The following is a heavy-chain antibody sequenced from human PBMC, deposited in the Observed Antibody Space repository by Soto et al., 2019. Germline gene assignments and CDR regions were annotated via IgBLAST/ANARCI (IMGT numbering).Heavy chain of an antibody. CDR1: GGSISNYY. CDR2: IHYSGNT. D-gene: IGHD6-13*01. J-gene: IGHJ6*02. V-gene: IGHV4-59*12. CDR3: ARDVWVAAGPMWYPYGMDV. Sequence: SETLSLTCTVSGGSISNYYWSWIRQPPGKGLEWIGYIHYSGNTKYNPSLKSRVTISADTSKNQFSLKLSSLTAADTAVYYCARDVWVAAGPMWYPYGMDVWGQGTTVTVSS.